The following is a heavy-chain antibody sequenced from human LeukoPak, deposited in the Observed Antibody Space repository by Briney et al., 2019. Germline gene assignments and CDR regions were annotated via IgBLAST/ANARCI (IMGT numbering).Heavy chain of an antibody. D-gene: IGHD5-12*01. J-gene: IGHJ4*02. CDR1: GGSISSYC. CDR2: IYPSGST. CDR3: ARDRSGYSEYYFDY. V-gene: IGHV4-4*07. Sequence: SETLSLTCTASGGSISSYCWSWIRQPAGKGLEWIGRIYPSGSTNYNPSLKSRVTISIDKSKNQFSLKLTSVTAADTAVYYCARDRSGYSEYYFDYWGQGTLVTVSS.